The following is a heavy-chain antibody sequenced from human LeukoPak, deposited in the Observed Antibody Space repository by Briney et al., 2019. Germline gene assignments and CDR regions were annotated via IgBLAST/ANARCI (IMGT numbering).Heavy chain of an antibody. D-gene: IGHD3-22*01. CDR2: INPNTGGT. J-gene: IGHJ4*02. Sequence: WGPVKVSCKASGYTFSGYYMHWVRQAPGQGLEWMGWINPNTGGTNYAQKFQGRVTMTRDTSISTTYMELSRLRSDDTAVYYCASQPYYFDSSGYYDYWGQGTLVTVSS. CDR3: ASQPYYFDSSGYYDY. V-gene: IGHV1-2*02. CDR1: GYTFSGYY.